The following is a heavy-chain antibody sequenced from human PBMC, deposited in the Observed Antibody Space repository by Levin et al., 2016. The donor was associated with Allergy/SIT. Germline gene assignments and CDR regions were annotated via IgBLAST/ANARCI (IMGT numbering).Heavy chain of an antibody. D-gene: IGHD1-26*01. CDR3: ARARHNWMVRATGEGIDY. CDR1: GGSIDSSNW. J-gene: IGHJ4*02. CDR2: IYHSGSS. V-gene: IGHV4-4*02. Sequence: SETLSLTCTISGGSIDSSNWWGWVRQPPGRGLEWIGEIYHSGSSNYNPSLKSRVTMSVDRSKNEFSLKLSSVTAADTAVYFCARARHNWMVRATGEGIDYWGPGNPGHRLV.